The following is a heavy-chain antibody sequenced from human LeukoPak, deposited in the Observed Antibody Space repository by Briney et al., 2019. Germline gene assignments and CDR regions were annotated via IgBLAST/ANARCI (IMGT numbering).Heavy chain of an antibody. CDR2: INPSGGST. Sequence: ASVKVSCKASGYTFTSYYMHWVRQAPGQGLEWMGIINPSGGSTSYAQKFQGRVTMTRGTSTSTVYMELSSLRSEDTAVYYCAREIVPAAMLDYYYGMDVWGQGTTVTVSS. J-gene: IGHJ6*02. V-gene: IGHV1-46*01. D-gene: IGHD2-2*01. CDR3: AREIVPAAMLDYYYGMDV. CDR1: GYTFTSYY.